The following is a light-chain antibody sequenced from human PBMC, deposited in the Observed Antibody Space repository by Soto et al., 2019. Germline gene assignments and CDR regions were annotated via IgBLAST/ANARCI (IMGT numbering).Light chain of an antibody. Sequence: QSALTQPASVSGSPGQSITISCTGTTSDVGNSKFVSWYQQHPDKAPRLIIYEVNNRPSGVSDRFSGSKSGNTASLTISGLQTEDEADYFCKSYAGSNTYVFGSGTKVTVL. CDR1: TSDVGNSKF. J-gene: IGLJ1*01. V-gene: IGLV2-14*01. CDR3: KSYAGSNTYV. CDR2: EVN.